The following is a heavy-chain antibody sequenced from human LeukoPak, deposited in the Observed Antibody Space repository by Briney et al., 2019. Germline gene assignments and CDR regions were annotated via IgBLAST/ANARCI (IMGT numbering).Heavy chain of an antibody. CDR2: ISYDGSNK. D-gene: IGHD2-15*01. CDR3: AILNDY. Sequence: GGSLRLSCAASGFTFSSYGMHWVRQAPGKGLEWVAVISYDGSNKYYADSVKGRFTIYRDNSKNTLYLQMNSLRAEDTAVYYCAILNDYWGQGTLVTVSS. V-gene: IGHV3-30*03. J-gene: IGHJ4*02. CDR1: GFTFSSYG.